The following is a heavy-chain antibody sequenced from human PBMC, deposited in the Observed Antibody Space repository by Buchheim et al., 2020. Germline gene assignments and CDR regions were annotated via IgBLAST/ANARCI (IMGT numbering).Heavy chain of an antibody. D-gene: IGHD5-18*01. CDR2: ISYDGSNK. CDR1: GFTFSSYG. J-gene: IGHJ4*02. CDR3: AKAGPDTAMVPYDY. V-gene: IGHV3-30*18. Sequence: QVQLVESGGGVVQPGRSLRLSCAASGFTFSSYGMHWVRQAPGKGLEWVAVISYDGSNKYYADSVKGRFTISRDNSKNTLYLQMNSLRAEDTAVYYCAKAGPDTAMVPYDYWGQGTL.